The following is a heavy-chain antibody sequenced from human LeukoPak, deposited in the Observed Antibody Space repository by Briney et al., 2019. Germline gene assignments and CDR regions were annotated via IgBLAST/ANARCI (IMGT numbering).Heavy chain of an antibody. CDR3: ARIAASGVYDY. CDR1: GYTFTSYY. J-gene: IGHJ4*02. Sequence: GASVKVSCKASGYTFTSYYMHWVRQAPGQGLEWMGIINPSDGSTSYAQKFQGRVTMTRDTSTSTVYMELSSLRSEDTAVYYCARIAASGVYDYWGQGTLVTVSS. D-gene: IGHD2-15*01. V-gene: IGHV1-46*03. CDR2: INPSDGST.